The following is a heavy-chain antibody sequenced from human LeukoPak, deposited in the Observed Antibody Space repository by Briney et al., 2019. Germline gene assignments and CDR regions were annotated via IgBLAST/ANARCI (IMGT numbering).Heavy chain of an antibody. CDR3: ARGVWEAARPNGLLPYYYYYYMDV. CDR1: GGSISSYY. CDR2: IYTSGST. J-gene: IGHJ6*03. V-gene: IGHV4-4*07. D-gene: IGHD6-6*01. Sequence: NPSETLSLTCTVSGGSISSYYWSWIRQPAGKGLEWIGRIYTSGSTNYNPSLKSRVTISVDTSKNQFSLKLSSVTAADTAVYYRARGVWEAARPNGLLPYYYYYYMDVWDKGTTVTVSS.